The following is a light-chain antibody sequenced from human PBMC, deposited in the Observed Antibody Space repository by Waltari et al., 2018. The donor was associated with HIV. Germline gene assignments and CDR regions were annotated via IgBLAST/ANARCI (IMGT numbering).Light chain of an antibody. CDR3: QSFDSSLTTSGVI. CDR1: SSNIGAGYD. Sequence: QSVLTQPPSVSGAPGQRVTISCPGSSSNIGAGYDVHWYQQLPGTAPKLLIYANIKRPSGVPDRFSGSKSGSSASLAITGLQAEDEAHYYCQSFDSSLTTSGVIFGGGTKLTVL. CDR2: ANI. V-gene: IGLV1-40*01. J-gene: IGLJ2*01.